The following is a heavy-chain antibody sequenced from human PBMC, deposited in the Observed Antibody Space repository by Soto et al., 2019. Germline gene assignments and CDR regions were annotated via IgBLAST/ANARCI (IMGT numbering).Heavy chain of an antibody. CDR3: ARDGVAAGNINFDY. D-gene: IGHD6-19*01. CDR2: ISGDSGNT. Sequence: ASVKVSCKASGYMFTKSAMHWVRQAPGQRLEWVGWISGDSGNTKYSPKLQDRVTITRDTSASTAYMELSSLRSEDTALYYCARDGVAAGNINFDYWGQGTLVTAPQ. CDR1: GYMFTKSA. J-gene: IGHJ4*03. V-gene: IGHV1-3*01.